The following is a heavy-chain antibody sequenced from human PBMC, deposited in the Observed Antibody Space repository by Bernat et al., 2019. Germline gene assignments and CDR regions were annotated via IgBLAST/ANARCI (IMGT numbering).Heavy chain of an antibody. Sequence: EVQLVESGGGLVQPGGSLRLSCEASGFTFSNYWMTWVRQATGKGLEWVANIQENGDKIYYADSVEGRFTISRDNAKKSLYLQMNSLRAEDTAMYYCARDAGYCNSTTCYDAFDIWGQGTMVTVSS. D-gene: IGHD2-2*01. V-gene: IGHV3-7*03. CDR1: GFTFSNYW. CDR3: ARDAGYCNSTTCYDAFDI. CDR2: IQENGDKI. J-gene: IGHJ3*02.